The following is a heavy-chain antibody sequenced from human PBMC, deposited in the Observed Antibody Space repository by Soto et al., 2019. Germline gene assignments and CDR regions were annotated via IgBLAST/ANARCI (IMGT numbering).Heavy chain of an antibody. D-gene: IGHD5-18*01. CDR3: PRDPALHVDTAPKFDY. CDR2: SSAYNGNT. CDR1: GYTVTSYG. J-gene: IGHJ4*02. Sequence: QGQLVQSGAEVKKPGAAVKVSCKASGYTVTSYGISWVRQAPGQGLEGMGWSSAYNGNTKYAQKLQGRVTMTTDTSTSTAYMELRSLRSDDTAVYYCPRDPALHVDTAPKFDYWGQGTLVTVSS. V-gene: IGHV1-18*01.